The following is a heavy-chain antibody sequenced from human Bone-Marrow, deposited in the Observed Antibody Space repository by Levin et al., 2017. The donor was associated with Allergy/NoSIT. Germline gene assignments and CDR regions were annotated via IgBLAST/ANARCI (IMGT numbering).Heavy chain of an antibody. J-gene: IGHJ3*02. V-gene: IGHV1-2*04. D-gene: IGHD6-6*01. CDR3: ARSQVGIAANDAFDI. Sequence: GESLKISCKASGYTFTGYYMHWVRQAPGQGLEWMGWINPNSGGTNYAQKFQGWVTMTRDTSISTAYMELSRLRSDDTAVYYCARSQVGIAANDAFDIWGQGTMVTVSS. CDR2: INPNSGGT. CDR1: GYTFTGYY.